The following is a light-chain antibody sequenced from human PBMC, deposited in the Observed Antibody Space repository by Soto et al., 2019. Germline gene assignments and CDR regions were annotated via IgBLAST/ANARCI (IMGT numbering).Light chain of an antibody. CDR3: QWRNDWPPPLT. V-gene: IGKV3-11*01. CDR1: ESIGNY. J-gene: IGKJ4*01. Sequence: EVVLTQSPATLSLSPGERATLSCRASESIGNYLAWYQQKLGQAPKLLIYDASHRAIGIPGRFSGDGSGTGFTLTISSLKPEDFAVSYCQWRNDWPPPLTFGGGTKVEIK. CDR2: DAS.